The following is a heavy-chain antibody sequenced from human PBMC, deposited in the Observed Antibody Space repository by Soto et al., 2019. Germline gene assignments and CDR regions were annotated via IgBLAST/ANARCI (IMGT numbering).Heavy chain of an antibody. CDR1: GFTFSSYW. J-gene: IGHJ4*02. CDR3: ARDLAPTTIPNY. V-gene: IGHV3-7*04. D-gene: IGHD4-17*01. CDR2: IKQDGSEK. Sequence: GXSLRLSCAASGFTFSSYWISWVDQAPGKGLEWVANIKQDGSEKYYVDSVKGRFTISRDNAKNSLYLQMNSMRAEDTAVYYCARDLAPTTIPNYWGQGTLVTVSS.